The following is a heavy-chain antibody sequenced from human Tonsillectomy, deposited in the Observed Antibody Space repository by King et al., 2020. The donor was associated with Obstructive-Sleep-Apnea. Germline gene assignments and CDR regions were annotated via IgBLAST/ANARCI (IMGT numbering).Heavy chain of an antibody. CDR1: GFTFSSYA. J-gene: IGHJ4*02. D-gene: IGHD3-9*01. CDR2: ISGSGGST. Sequence: VQLVESGGGLVQPGGSLRLSCAASGFTFSSYAMSWVRQAPGKGLEWVSAISGSGGSTYYADSVKGRFTISRDNSKNTLYLQMNSLRAEDTAVYYGAKPPIPDIFEGRYFDDWGQGTLVTVSS. V-gene: IGHV3-23*04. CDR3: AKPPIPDIFEGRYFDD.